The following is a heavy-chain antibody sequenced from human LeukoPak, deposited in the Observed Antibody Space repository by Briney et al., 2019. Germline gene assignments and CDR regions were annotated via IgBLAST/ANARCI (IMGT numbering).Heavy chain of an antibody. CDR2: ISDSGGST. Sequence: PGGSLRLSCAASGFTFSSYAMSWVRQAPGKGLEWVSAISDSGGSTYYADSVKGRFTISRDNSKNTLYLQMNSLRAEDTAVYYCAKDRMVGTGEYYFDYWGQGTLVTVSS. J-gene: IGHJ4*02. CDR1: GFTFSSYA. V-gene: IGHV3-23*01. CDR3: AKDRMVGTGEYYFDY. D-gene: IGHD1-26*01.